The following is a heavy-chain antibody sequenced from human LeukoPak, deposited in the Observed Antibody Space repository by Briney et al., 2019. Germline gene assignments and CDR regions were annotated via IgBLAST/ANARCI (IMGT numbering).Heavy chain of an antibody. D-gene: IGHD3-16*02. CDR1: GYTFTSYG. V-gene: IGHV1-18*01. J-gene: IGHJ4*02. Sequence: ASVKVSCKASGYTFTSYGISWVRQAPGQGLEWMGWISAYNGNTNYAQKLQGRVTMTTDTSTGTAYMELRSLRSDDTAVYYCARAMVRLRLGELSLPYYFDYWGQGTLVTVSS. CDR3: ARAMVRLRLGELSLPYYFDY. CDR2: ISAYNGNT.